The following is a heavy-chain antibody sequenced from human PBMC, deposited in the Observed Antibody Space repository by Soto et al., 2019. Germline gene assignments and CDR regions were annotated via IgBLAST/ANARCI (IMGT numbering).Heavy chain of an antibody. Sequence: SGPTLVNHTQTLTLTCTFSGFSLSTSGVGVGWIRQPPGKALEWLALIYWDDDKRYSPSLKSRLTITKDTSKNQVVLTMTNMDPVDTATYYCAHRPTVWVVPAAMSKRGANNWFDPWGQGTLVTVSS. J-gene: IGHJ5*02. CDR3: AHRPTVWVVPAAMSKRGANNWFDP. V-gene: IGHV2-5*02. CDR2: IYWDDDK. D-gene: IGHD2-2*01. CDR1: GFSLSTSGVG.